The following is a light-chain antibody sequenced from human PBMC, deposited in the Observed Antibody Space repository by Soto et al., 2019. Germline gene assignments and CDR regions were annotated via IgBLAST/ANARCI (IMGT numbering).Light chain of an antibody. V-gene: IGKV1-9*01. CDR3: QQLYTLTFS. CDR2: EEY. J-gene: IGKJ5*01. CDR1: HDISTF. Sequence: DIQLTQSPSLLSASIGHRLTITVLASHDISTFLAWYQQKPGKEPKLLLYEEYTLQSGVTSRFSGSGSGKALNLTLSGLLHEDFAAYQCQQLYTLTFSVGQGTRLEIK.